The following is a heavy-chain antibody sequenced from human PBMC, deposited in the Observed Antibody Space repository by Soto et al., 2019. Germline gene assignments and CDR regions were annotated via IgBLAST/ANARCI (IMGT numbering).Heavy chain of an antibody. V-gene: IGHV1-3*01. CDR1: GYTFSTYT. Sequence: ASVKVSCKASGYTFSTYTLHWVRQAPGQGLEWMGWISPGNGATKYSRKFQGRVTFTRDASASTANMELSSLGSEDTAVYYCARDVAGSYKGLDYWGQGTLVTVSS. CDR2: ISPGNGAT. D-gene: IGHD3-10*01. J-gene: IGHJ4*02. CDR3: ARDVAGSYKGLDY.